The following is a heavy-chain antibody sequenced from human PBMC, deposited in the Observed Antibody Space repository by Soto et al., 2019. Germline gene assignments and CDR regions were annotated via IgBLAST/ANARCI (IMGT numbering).Heavy chain of an antibody. Sequence: EVQLLESGGDLVHPGGTLILSCVGSGYPFGDYAMRWVRQAPGKGLEWVSAIGPFEAHAPAYAASVKGRFTISRDNAKNSVYLEMNSLSAEDTAVYYCARESEDLTSNFDYWGQGTLVTVSS. CDR2: IGPFEAHAP. J-gene: IGHJ4*02. V-gene: IGHV3-23*01. CDR1: GYPFGDYA. CDR3: ARESEDLTSNFDY.